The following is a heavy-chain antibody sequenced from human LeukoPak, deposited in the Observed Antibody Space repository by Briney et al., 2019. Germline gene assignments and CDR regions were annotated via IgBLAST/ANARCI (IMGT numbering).Heavy chain of an antibody. D-gene: IGHD3-22*01. CDR2: IIPILGIA. V-gene: IGHV1-69*04. CDR3: ARDLKGYDSSGYAHSY. J-gene: IGHJ4*02. CDR1: ALTFSSYA. Sequence: SVHVSCHAYALTFSSYAISWVRHAPGQGLEWMGRIIPILGIATHAQKFQGRVTITAAKSTRTAYMELSSLRSGDRAVYYCARDLKGYDSSGYAHSYWGQGTLVTVSS.